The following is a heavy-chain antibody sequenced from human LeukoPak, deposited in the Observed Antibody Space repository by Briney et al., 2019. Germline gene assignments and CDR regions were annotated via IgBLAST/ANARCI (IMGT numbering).Heavy chain of an antibody. J-gene: IGHJ5*02. V-gene: IGHV4-59*11. D-gene: IGHD3-10*01. CDR2: ICYTGST. Sequence: SETLSLTCTVSGGSISSHCWGWIRQPPGKGLEWIASICYTGSTEYSPSLKSRVTMSVDTSKNQFSLRLMSVTAADTAVYFCARDPSYYGSGRVRWFDPWGQGTLVSVSS. CDR3: ARDPSYYGSGRVRWFDP. CDR1: GGSISSHC.